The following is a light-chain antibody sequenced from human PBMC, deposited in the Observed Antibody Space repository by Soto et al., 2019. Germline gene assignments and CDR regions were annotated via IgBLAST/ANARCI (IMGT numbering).Light chain of an antibody. CDR2: DVT. CDR1: SSDVGTHGY. CDR3: MWYAGGNKWV. J-gene: IGLJ3*02. Sequence: QSVLTQPPSASGSPGQSVTISCTGISSDVGTHGYVSWYQQHAGKAPKLVIYDVTKRPSGVPDRFSGSKSGNTASLTVSGLQSEDEADYYCMWYAGGNKWVFGGGTKLTVL. V-gene: IGLV2-8*01.